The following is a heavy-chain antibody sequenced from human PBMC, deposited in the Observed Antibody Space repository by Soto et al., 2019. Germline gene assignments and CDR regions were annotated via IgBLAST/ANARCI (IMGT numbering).Heavy chain of an antibody. Sequence: VASVKVSFKASGGPFSSYAISLVRRAPGQGLEWMGGIIPIFGTANYAQKFQGRVTMTRDTSTSTVYMELSSLRSEDTAVYYCARDRGLHSSSYYYYGMDVWGQGTTVTVSS. D-gene: IGHD6-6*01. V-gene: IGHV1-69*05. CDR3: ARDRGLHSSSYYYYGMDV. CDR1: GGPFSSYA. J-gene: IGHJ6*01. CDR2: IIPIFGTA.